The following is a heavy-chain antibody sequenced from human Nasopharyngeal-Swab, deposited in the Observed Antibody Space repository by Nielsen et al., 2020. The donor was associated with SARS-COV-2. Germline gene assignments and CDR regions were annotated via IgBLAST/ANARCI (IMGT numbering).Heavy chain of an antibody. CDR1: GFTFSSYS. J-gene: IGHJ3*02. V-gene: IGHV3-48*02. CDR3: ARAPVGYYYDSSGYVNAFDI. D-gene: IGHD3-22*01. Sequence: GESLKISCAASGFTFSSYSMNWARQAPGKGLEWVSYISSSSSTIYYADSVKGRFTISRDNAKNSLYLQMNSLRDEDTAVYYCARAPVGYYYDSSGYVNAFDIWGQGTMVTVSS. CDR2: ISSSSSTI.